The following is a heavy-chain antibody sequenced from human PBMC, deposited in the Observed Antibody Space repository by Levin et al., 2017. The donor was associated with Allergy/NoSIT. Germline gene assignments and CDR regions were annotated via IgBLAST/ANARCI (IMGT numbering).Heavy chain of an antibody. D-gene: IGHD3-9*01. V-gene: IGHV3-30-3*01. CDR1: GFTFSSYA. CDR2: ISYDGSNK. CDR3: ASPYYDILTGYSASDY. J-gene: IGHJ4*02. Sequence: PGGSLRLSCAASGFTFSSYAMHWVRQAPGKGLEWVAVISYDGSNKYYADSVKGRFTISRDHSKNTLYLQMSSLRAEDTAVYYCASPYYDILTGYSASDYWGQGTLVTVSS.